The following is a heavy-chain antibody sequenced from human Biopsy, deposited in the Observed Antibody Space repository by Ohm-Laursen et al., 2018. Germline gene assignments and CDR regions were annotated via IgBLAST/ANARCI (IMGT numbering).Heavy chain of an antibody. J-gene: IGHJ4*02. CDR3: ARHSFGSGRDF. CDR1: GGSISNNNYY. CDR2: IYHTGIT. V-gene: IGHV4-39*01. D-gene: IGHD3-10*01. Sequence: GTLSLTCIVSGGSISNNNYYWGWIRQPLGKGLEWLGSIYHTGITDYNPSLKSRVTLSVDTSNNQFSLKLSSLTAADTAVYYCARHSFGSGRDFWGQGTLVTVSS.